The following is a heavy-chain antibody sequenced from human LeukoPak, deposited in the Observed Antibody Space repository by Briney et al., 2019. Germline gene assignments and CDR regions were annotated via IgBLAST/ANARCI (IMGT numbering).Heavy chain of an antibody. D-gene: IGHD6-13*01. Sequence: SSETLSLTCTVSGGSISSGGYYWSWIRQPPGKGLEWIGYIYHSGSTYYNPSLKSRVTISVDRSKNQFSLKLSSVTAADTAVYYCASSSIAAAGDYWGQGTLVTVSS. CDR2: IYHSGST. V-gene: IGHV4-30-2*01. CDR1: GGSISSGGYY. CDR3: ASSSIAAAGDY. J-gene: IGHJ4*02.